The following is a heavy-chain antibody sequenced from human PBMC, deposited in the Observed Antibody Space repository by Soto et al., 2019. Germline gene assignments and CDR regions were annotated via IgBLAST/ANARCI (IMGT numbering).Heavy chain of an antibody. Sequence: SETLSLTCTVSGGSISSYYWSWIRQPPGKGLEWIGYIYYSGSTNYNPSLKSRVTISVDTSKNQFSLKLSSVTAADTAVYYCARGSDSSSSLRFDPWGQGTLVTVSS. J-gene: IGHJ5*02. CDR2: IYYSGST. V-gene: IGHV4-59*01. CDR1: GGSISSYY. CDR3: ARGSDSSSSLRFDP. D-gene: IGHD6-6*01.